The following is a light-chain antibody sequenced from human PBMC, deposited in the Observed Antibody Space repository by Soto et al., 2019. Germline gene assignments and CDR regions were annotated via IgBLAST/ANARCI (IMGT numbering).Light chain of an antibody. Sequence: QSALTQPASVSGSPGQSITISCTGTSSDVGGYNYVSWYQQHPGKAPKLMIYEVSNRPSGVSNRFSGSKSGNTASLTISGLQAEDEADYYGSSYTSSSTLDVFGTGTQLTVL. CDR3: SSYTSSSTLDV. V-gene: IGLV2-14*01. CDR1: SSDVGGYNY. CDR2: EVS. J-gene: IGLJ1*01.